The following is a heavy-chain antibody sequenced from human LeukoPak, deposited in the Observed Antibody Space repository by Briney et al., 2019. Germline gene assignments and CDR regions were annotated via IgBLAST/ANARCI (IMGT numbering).Heavy chain of an antibody. CDR2: INPNNGGT. J-gene: IGHJ6*02. Sequence: ASVKVSCKASGYAFTDYYLHWVRQAPGQGLEWMGWINPNNGGTNYAQKFQGRVTMTLDTSINTAYMDLSRLTSDDTAVYHCAREFLWFGESIPFNYYGIDVWGQGTTVTVSS. D-gene: IGHD3-10*01. CDR3: AREFLWFGESIPFNYYGIDV. CDR1: GYAFTDYY. V-gene: IGHV1-2*02.